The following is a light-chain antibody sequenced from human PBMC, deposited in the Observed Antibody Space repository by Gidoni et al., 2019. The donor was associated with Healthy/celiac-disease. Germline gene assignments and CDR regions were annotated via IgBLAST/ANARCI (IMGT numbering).Light chain of an antibody. V-gene: IGKV3-15*01. Sequence: EIVMTQSPATLSVSPGERATLSCRASQSVSSNLAWYQQKPGQAPRLLIYGASNRATGIPARFSGNGSGTEFTLTISSLQSEDFAVYYCQQYNNWPPCSFGQGTKVEIK. J-gene: IGKJ2*04. CDR2: GAS. CDR3: QQYNNWPPCS. CDR1: QSVSSN.